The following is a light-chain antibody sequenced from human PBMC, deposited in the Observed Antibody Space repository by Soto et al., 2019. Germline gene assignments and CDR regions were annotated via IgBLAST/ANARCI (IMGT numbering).Light chain of an antibody. Sequence: QSVLTQPPSVSGAPGQRVTISCTGSSSNIGAGYDVHWYQQPPGTAPKLLIYGNSNRPSGVPDRFSGSKSGTSASLAITGRQAEDEADYYCQSYDSSLSGYVVFGGGTQLTVL. CDR1: SSNIGAGYD. CDR3: QSYDSSLSGYVV. CDR2: GNS. V-gene: IGLV1-40*01. J-gene: IGLJ2*01.